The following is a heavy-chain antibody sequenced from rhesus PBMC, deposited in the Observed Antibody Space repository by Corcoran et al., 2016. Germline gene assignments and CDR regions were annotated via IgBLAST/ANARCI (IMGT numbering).Heavy chain of an antibody. CDR3: TRAGPFFGLDS. Sequence: DVQLVESGGGLVKPGGSLRLSCVASGFTFSSYEMHWVSKAPGQGLEWVSVISESGGTIYYADSVKGRFTISRDNAKNSLFLQMNNLRAEDTAVYYCTRAGPFFGLDSWGQGVVVTVSS. CDR1: GFTFSSYE. CDR2: ISESGGTI. J-gene: IGHJ6*01. V-gene: IGHV3-100*02. D-gene: IGHD6-13*01.